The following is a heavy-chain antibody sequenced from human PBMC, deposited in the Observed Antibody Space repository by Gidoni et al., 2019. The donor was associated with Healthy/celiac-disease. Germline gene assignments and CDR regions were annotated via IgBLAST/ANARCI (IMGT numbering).Heavy chain of an antibody. CDR2: ISGSGGST. CDR1: GFTFSSYA. Sequence: EVQLLESGGGLVQPGGSLRLSCAASGFTFSSYAMSWVRQDPGKGLGWVSAISGSGGSTYYADSVKGRFTISRDNSKNTLYLQMNSLRAEDTAVYYCARNSYSSDSDYFDYWGQGTLVTVSS. V-gene: IGHV3-23*01. J-gene: IGHJ4*02. D-gene: IGHD6-19*01. CDR3: ARNSYSSDSDYFDY.